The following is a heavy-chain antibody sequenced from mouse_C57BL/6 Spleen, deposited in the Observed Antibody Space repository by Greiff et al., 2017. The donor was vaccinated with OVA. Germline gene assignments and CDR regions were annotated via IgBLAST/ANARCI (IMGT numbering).Heavy chain of an antibody. CDR2: IDPSDSYT. D-gene: IGHD1-1*01. V-gene: IGHV1-59*01. Sequence: VQLQQPGAELVRPGTSVKLSCKASGYTFTSYWMHWVKQRPGQGLEWIGVIDPSDSYTNYNQKFKGKATLTVDTSSSTAYMQLSSLTSEDSAVYYCARDSNYYYGSSMYFDVWGTGTTVTVSS. CDR1: GYTFTSYW. CDR3: ARDSNYYYGSSMYFDV. J-gene: IGHJ1*03.